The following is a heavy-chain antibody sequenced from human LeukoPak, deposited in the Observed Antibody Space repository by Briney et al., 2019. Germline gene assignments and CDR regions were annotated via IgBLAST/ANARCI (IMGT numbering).Heavy chain of an antibody. Sequence: GGSLKLSCAASGFTFSGSAMHWVRQASGKGLEWAGRIRSKANSYATAYAASVKGRFTIFRDDSKNTAYLQMNSLKTEDTAVYYCTRHVPNNGYANFDYWGQGTLVTVSS. D-gene: IGHD5-12*01. CDR1: GFTFSGSA. V-gene: IGHV3-73*01. J-gene: IGHJ4*02. CDR3: TRHVPNNGYANFDY. CDR2: IRSKANSYAT.